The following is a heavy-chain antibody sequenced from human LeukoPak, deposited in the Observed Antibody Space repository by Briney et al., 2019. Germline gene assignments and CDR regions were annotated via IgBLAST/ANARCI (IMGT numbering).Heavy chain of an antibody. CDR2: IYYSGST. J-gene: IGHJ4*02. CDR1: GGSTSSYH. CDR3: ARGQGTVTTH. D-gene: IGHD4-17*01. V-gene: IGHV4-59*12. Sequence: SETLSLTCTVSGGSTSSYHWNWIRQPPGKGLEWIGYIYYSGSTNYNPSLKSRVTISVDTSKNQFSLKLSSVTAADTAVYYCARGQGTVTTHWGQGTLVTVSS.